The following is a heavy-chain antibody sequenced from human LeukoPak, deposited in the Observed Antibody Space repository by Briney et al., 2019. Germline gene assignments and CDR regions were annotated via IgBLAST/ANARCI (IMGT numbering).Heavy chain of an antibody. Sequence: GGSLRLSCAASGFTFSNYAMNWVRQTPGTGLEWLSAISPDGIYIYYADSVKGRFTTSRDNSKNTLYLQMNSLRAEDMAVYYCAKGVVVVFDAFDIWGQGTMVTVSS. D-gene: IGHD3-22*01. V-gene: IGHV3-23*01. CDR2: ISPDGIYI. J-gene: IGHJ3*02. CDR3: AKGVVVVFDAFDI. CDR1: GFTFSNYA.